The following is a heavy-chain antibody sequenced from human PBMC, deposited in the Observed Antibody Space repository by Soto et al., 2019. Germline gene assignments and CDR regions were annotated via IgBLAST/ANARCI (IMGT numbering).Heavy chain of an antibody. CDR2: IYYSGST. CDR1: GGSISSSSYY. CDR3: ASPAVAGRGNSFDP. J-gene: IGHJ5*02. V-gene: IGHV4-39*01. D-gene: IGHD6-19*01. Sequence: SETLSLTCTVSGGSISSSSYYWGWIRQPPGKGLEWIGSIYYSGSTYYNPSLKSRVTISVDTSKNQFSLKLSSVTAADTAVYYCASPAVAGRGNSFDPWGQGTLVTVSS.